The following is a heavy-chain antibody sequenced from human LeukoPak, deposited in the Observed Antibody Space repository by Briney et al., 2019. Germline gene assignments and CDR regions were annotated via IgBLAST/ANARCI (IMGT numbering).Heavy chain of an antibody. CDR3: ATVVRYYYDSNGSDWYFDL. CDR2: FDLEDGET. Sequence: ASVKVSCKVSGYTLTELSIHWVRQAPGKGLEWMGGFDLEDGETIYAQKFQGRVTMTEDTSSDTAYMELSSLRSEDTAVYYCATVVRYYYDSNGSDWYFDLRGRGTLVTVSS. V-gene: IGHV1-24*01. J-gene: IGHJ2*01. CDR1: GYTLTELS. D-gene: IGHD3-22*01.